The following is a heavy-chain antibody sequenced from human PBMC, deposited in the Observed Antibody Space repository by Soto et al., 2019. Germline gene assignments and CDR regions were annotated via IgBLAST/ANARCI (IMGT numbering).Heavy chain of an antibody. D-gene: IGHD6-19*01. CDR1: GFTFDDYA. Sequence: EVQLVESGGGLVQPGRSLRLSCAASGFTFDDYAMHWVRQAPGKGLEWVSGISWNSGSIGYADSVKGRFTISRDNAKNSLYLQMNSLRAEDTALYYCAKDDGAVAGIGHWGQGTLVTVSS. CDR2: ISWNSGSI. J-gene: IGHJ4*02. CDR3: AKDDGAVAGIGH. V-gene: IGHV3-9*01.